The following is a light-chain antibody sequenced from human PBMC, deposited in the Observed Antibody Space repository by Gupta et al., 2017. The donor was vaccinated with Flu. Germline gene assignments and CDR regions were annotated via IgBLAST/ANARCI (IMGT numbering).Light chain of an antibody. J-gene: IGKJ1*01. CDR3: HQQGSSPWT. V-gene: IGKV3-20*01. Sequence: EIVLTQSPGTLSLSPGERGTLSCWASQNISSRYLAWYQQKFGQAPRLLMYGAFHRATGIPDRFSGSASGTDFTLTISSLEPEDFAVYYCHQQGSSPWTFGHGTRVEIK. CDR2: GAF. CDR1: QNISSRY.